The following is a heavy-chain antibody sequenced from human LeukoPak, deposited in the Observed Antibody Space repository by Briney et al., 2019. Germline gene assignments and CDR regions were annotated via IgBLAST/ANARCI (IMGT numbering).Heavy chain of an antibody. Sequence: GGSLRLSCAASGFTFSSYSMNWVRQAPGKGLEWVSYISSSSSTIYYADSVKGRFTISRDNAKNSLYLQMNSLRDEDTAVYYCAKDLDDSSGFYSYHHWGQGTLVTVSS. CDR1: GFTFSSYS. D-gene: IGHD3-22*01. J-gene: IGHJ1*01. V-gene: IGHV3-48*02. CDR3: AKDLDDSSGFYSYHH. CDR2: ISSSSSTI.